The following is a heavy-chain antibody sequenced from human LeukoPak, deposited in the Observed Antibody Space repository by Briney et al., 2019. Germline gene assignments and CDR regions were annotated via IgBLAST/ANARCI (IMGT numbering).Heavy chain of an antibody. CDR2: ISSSRSYI. V-gene: IGHV3-21*01. CDR1: GFTFSSYS. CDR3: ARFIAAPYYFDY. D-gene: IGHD6-13*01. Sequence: GGSLRLSCAASGFTFSSYSMNWVRLAPGKGLEWVSFISSSRSYIYYADSVKGRFTISRDNAKNSLYLQMNSLRAEDTAVYYCARFIAAPYYFDYWGRGTLVTVSS. J-gene: IGHJ4*02.